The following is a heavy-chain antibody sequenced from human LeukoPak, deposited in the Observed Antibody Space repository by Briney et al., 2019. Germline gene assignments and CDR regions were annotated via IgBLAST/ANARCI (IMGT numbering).Heavy chain of an antibody. J-gene: IGHJ4*02. Sequence: GESLKISCTGSGYSFSTYWIVWMRQMPGKGLEWMGIIYPGDSDTRYSPSFQGQVTISADKSISTAYLQWSSLKAPDTAMYYCARHAIVGATRSPFDYWGLGTLVTVSS. CDR3: ARHAIVGATRSPFDY. CDR2: IYPGDSDT. D-gene: IGHD1-26*01. CDR1: GYSFSTYW. V-gene: IGHV5-51*01.